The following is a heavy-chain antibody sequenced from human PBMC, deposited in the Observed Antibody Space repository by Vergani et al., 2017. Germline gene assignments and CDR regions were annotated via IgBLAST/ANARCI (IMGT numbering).Heavy chain of an antibody. CDR2: IWSKPYGGTT. D-gene: IGHD2-8*01. V-gene: IGHV3-49*04. J-gene: IGHJ4*02. CDR3: ARGYCTNSICRGKVDS. CDR1: GFTLGDYA. Sequence: EVHLVESGGGLVQPGRSLRLSCSGSGFTLGDYAMTCVRQAPGKGLEWVAFIWSKPYGGTTEYAASVKGRFTISRDDSKSIAYLQMSSLKAEDTAVYYCARGYCTNSICRGKVDSWGQGTLVTVSS.